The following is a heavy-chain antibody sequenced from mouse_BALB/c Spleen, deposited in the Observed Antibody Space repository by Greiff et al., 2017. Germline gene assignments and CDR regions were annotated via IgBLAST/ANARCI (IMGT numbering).Heavy chain of an antibody. CDR1: GFTFSSYA. CDR3: ARDYDGYSWFAY. D-gene: IGHD2-3*01. CDR2: ISSGGSYT. V-gene: IGHV5-9-4*01. J-gene: IGHJ3*01. Sequence: EVMLVESGGGLVKPGGSLKLSCAASGFTFSSYAMSWVRQSPEKRLEWVAEISSGGSYTYYPDTVTGRFTISRDNAKNTLYLEMSSLRSEDTAMYYCARDYDGYSWFAYWGQGTLVTVSA.